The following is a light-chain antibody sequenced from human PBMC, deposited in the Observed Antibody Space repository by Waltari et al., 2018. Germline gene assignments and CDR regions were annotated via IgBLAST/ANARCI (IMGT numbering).Light chain of an antibody. CDR2: WAS. V-gene: IGKV4-1*01. Sequence: DIVMTQSPDSLAVSLGERATINCKSSQSVLYSSNNKNYLAWYQQKPGQPPKLLIYWASTRESGVPDRFSGSGSGTDFTLTISSLQAEDVAVYYCQQYYNFPRTFGQGTKVGIK. CDR1: QSVLYSSNNKNY. J-gene: IGKJ1*01. CDR3: QQYYNFPRT.